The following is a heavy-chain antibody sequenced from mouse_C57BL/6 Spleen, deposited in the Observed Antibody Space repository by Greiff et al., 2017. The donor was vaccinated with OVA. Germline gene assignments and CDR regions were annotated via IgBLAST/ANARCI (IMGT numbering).Heavy chain of an antibody. Sequence: EVQLVESGGGLVQPGGSLKLSCAASGFTFSDYYMYWVRQTPEKRLEWVAYISNGGGSTYYPDTVKGRFTISRDNAKNTLYLQMSRLKSEDTAMYYCARGGNSWFAYWGQGTLVTVSA. V-gene: IGHV5-12*01. CDR1: GFTFSDYY. CDR3: ARGGNSWFAY. D-gene: IGHD2-1*01. J-gene: IGHJ3*01. CDR2: ISNGGGST.